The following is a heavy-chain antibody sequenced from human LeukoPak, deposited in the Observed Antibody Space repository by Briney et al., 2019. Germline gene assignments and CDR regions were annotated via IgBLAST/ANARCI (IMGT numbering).Heavy chain of an antibody. CDR3: ARDGTYCSGGSCYSWFDP. J-gene: IGHJ5*02. CDR1: GFTFSSYW. D-gene: IGHD2-15*01. Sequence: GGSLRLSCAASGFTFSSYWMSWVRQAPGKGLEWVANIKQDGSEKCYVDSVKGRFTISRDNAKNSLYLQMNSLRAEDTAVYYCARDGTYCSGGSCYSWFDPWGQGTLVTVSS. V-gene: IGHV3-7*01. CDR2: IKQDGSEK.